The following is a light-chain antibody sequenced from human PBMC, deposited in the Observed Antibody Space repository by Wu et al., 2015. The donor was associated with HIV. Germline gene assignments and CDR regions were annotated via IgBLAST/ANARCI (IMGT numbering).Light chain of an antibody. J-gene: IGKJ2*01. CDR3: QQYNNWPLT. CDR1: QSISSN. V-gene: IGKV3-15*01. CDR2: GAS. Sequence: EIVMTQSPPTLPVSPGERATLSCRASQSISSNLAWFQQKPGQAPRLLVYGASTRATGIPARFSGSGSGTEFTLTISNMQSEDFAVYHCQQYNNWPLTFGQGTKLEIK.